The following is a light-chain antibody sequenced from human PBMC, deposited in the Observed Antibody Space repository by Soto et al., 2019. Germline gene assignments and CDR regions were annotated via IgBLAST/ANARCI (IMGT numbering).Light chain of an antibody. CDR1: SSNIGTYT. V-gene: IGLV1-44*01. CDR2: SRD. CDR3: ATWDASLNVPV. Sequence: QSVVTQPPSVSGTPGQRVTISCSGSSSNIGTYTVNWYQQLPGTAPKLIIYSRDPRPSGVPDRFSASKSGTSASLAISGLQSEDEADYYCATWDASLNVPVFGGGTQLTVL. J-gene: IGLJ7*01.